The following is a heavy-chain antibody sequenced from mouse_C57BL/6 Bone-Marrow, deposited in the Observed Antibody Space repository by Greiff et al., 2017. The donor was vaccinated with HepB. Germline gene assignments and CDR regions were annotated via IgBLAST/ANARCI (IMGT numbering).Heavy chain of an antibody. Sequence: QVQLQQPGAELVKPGASVKMSCKASGYTFTSYWITWVKQRPGQGLEWIGDIYPGSGSTNYNEKFKSKATLTVDTSSSTAYIQLSSLTSEDSAVYYCARSGPDYYGKSYKYFDVWGTGTTGPGSS. V-gene: IGHV1-55*01. J-gene: IGHJ1*03. D-gene: IGHD1-1*01. CDR2: IYPGSGST. CDR1: GYTFTSYW. CDR3: ARSGPDYYGKSYKYFDV.